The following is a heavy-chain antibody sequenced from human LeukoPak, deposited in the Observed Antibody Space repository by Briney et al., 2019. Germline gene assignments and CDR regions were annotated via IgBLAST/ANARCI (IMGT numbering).Heavy chain of an antibody. Sequence: GRSLRLSCAASGFTFSSYAMHWVRQAPGKGLEWVAVISYDGSNKYYADSVKGRFTISRDNSKNTLYLQMNSLRAEDTAVYYCARDFHEGYYYDSSGLGDYWGQGTLVTVSS. CDR2: ISYDGSNK. J-gene: IGHJ4*02. CDR3: ARDFHEGYYYDSSGLGDY. V-gene: IGHV3-30-3*01. CDR1: GFTFSSYA. D-gene: IGHD3-22*01.